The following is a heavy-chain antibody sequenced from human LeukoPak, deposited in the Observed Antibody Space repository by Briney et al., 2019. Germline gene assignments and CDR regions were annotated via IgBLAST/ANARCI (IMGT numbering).Heavy chain of an antibody. CDR3: ARRYCTGGVCYHVDY. CDR2: INPNSGGT. J-gene: IGHJ4*02. D-gene: IGHD2-8*02. Sequence: ASVKVSCKASGYTFTGYYMHGVRRAPGQGLEWMGWINPNSGGTNYAQKFQGRVTMTRDTSISTAYMELSRLRSDDTAVYYCARRYCTGGVCYHVDYWGQGTLVTVSS. CDR1: GYTFTGYY. V-gene: IGHV1-2*02.